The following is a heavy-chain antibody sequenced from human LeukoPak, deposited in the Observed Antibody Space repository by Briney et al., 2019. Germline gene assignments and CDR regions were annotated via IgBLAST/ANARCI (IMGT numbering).Heavy chain of an antibody. J-gene: IGHJ6*02. CDR2: IYYSGST. D-gene: IGHD6-13*01. Sequence: SETLSLTCTVSGGSISSSSNYWGWIRQPPGKGLEWIGSIYYSGSTYYNPSLKSRVTISVDTSKNQFSLKLSSVTAADTAVYYCARLGAPGGTRSGYYYYGMDVWGQGTTVTVSS. CDR3: ARLGAPGGTRSGYYYYGMDV. CDR1: GGSISSSSNY. V-gene: IGHV4-39*01.